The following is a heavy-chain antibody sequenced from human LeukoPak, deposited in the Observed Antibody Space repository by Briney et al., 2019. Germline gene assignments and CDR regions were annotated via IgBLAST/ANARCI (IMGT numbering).Heavy chain of an antibody. CDR1: GFTFSSYA. CDR3: AKDLFWWELIRINAFDI. Sequence: QAGGSLSLSCAASGFTFSSYAMSWVRQAPGKGLEWVSAISGSGGSTYYADSVKGRFTISRDNSKNTLYLQMNSLRAEDTAVYYCAKDLFWWELIRINAFDIWGQGTMVTVSS. D-gene: IGHD2-15*01. CDR2: ISGSGGST. V-gene: IGHV3-23*01. J-gene: IGHJ3*02.